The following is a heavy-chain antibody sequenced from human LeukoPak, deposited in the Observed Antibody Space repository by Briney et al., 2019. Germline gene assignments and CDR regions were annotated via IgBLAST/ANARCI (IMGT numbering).Heavy chain of an antibody. CDR2: ISYDGSNK. CDR3: AKGGNLDYGDYFDY. D-gene: IGHD4-17*01. Sequence: GGSLRLSCAASGFTLSSYGMHWVRQAPGKGLEWVAVISYDGSNKYYADSVKGRFTISRDNSKNTLYLQMNSLRAEDTAVYYCAKGGNLDYGDYFDYWGQGTLVTVSS. V-gene: IGHV3-30*18. J-gene: IGHJ4*02. CDR1: GFTLSSYG.